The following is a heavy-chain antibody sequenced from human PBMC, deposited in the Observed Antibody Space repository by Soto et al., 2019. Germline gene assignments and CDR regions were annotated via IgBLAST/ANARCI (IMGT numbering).Heavy chain of an antibody. Sequence: GGSLRLSCAASGFTFSSYGMHWVRQAPGKGLEWVAVISYDGSNKYYADSVKGRFTISRDNSKNTLYLQMNSLRAEDTAVYYCAKDFPVAVAGPYDAFDIWGQGTMVTVSS. CDR1: GFTFSSYG. J-gene: IGHJ3*02. CDR3: AKDFPVAVAGPYDAFDI. V-gene: IGHV3-30*18. CDR2: ISYDGSNK. D-gene: IGHD6-19*01.